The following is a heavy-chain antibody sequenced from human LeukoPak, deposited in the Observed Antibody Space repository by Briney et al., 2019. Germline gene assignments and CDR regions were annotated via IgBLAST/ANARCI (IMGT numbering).Heavy chain of an antibody. J-gene: IGHJ4*02. V-gene: IGHV3-30*18. D-gene: IGHD2-2*01. Sequence: GGSLRLSCAASGFTFSSYAMHWVRQTPGKGLEWVAVISYDGIDKYYADSVKGRFTIPRDNSKNTLYLQMNSLRSEDTAVYYCAKGSCSSTTCLKTDWGQGTPVTVSS. CDR1: GFTFSSYA. CDR2: ISYDGIDK. CDR3: AKGSCSSTTCLKTD.